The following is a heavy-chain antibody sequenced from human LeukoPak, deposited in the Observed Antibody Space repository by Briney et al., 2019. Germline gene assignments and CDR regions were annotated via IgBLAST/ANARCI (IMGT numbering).Heavy chain of an antibody. Sequence: PSETLSLTCTVSGGSISSSSYYWGWIRQPPGKGLEWIGSIYYSGSTYYNPSLKSRVTISVDTSKNQFSLKLSSVTAADTAVYYCARLRGSSGYYHPSGAFDIWGQGTMVTVSS. CDR3: ARLRGSSGYYHPSGAFDI. CDR1: GGSISSSSYY. D-gene: IGHD3-22*01. V-gene: IGHV4-39*01. CDR2: IYYSGST. J-gene: IGHJ3*02.